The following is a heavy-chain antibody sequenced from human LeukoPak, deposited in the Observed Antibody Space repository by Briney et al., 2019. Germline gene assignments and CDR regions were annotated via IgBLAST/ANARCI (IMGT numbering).Heavy chain of an antibody. CDR2: IKQDGSEK. D-gene: IGHD2-15*01. Sequence: GGSLRLSCAASGFTFSSYWMSWVRQAPGKGLEWVVNIKQDGSEKYYVDSVKGRFTISRDNAKNSLYLQMNSLRAEDTAVYYCARVGGRYCSGGSCYYYYGMDVWGQGTTVTVS. V-gene: IGHV3-7*01. CDR1: GFTFSSYW. J-gene: IGHJ6*02. CDR3: ARVGGRYCSGGSCYYYYGMDV.